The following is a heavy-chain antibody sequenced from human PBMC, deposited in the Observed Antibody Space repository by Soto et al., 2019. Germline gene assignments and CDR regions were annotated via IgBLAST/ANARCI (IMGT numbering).Heavy chain of an antibody. Sequence: GGSLRLSCAASGFTFDDYAMHWVRQAPGKGLEWVSGISWNSGSIGYADSVKGRFTISRDNAKNSLYLQMNSLRAEDTALYYCAKDGERYCSGGSCSHFDYWGQGTLVTVSS. J-gene: IGHJ4*02. V-gene: IGHV3-9*01. CDR3: AKDGERYCSGGSCSHFDY. CDR1: GFTFDDYA. CDR2: ISWNSGSI. D-gene: IGHD2-15*01.